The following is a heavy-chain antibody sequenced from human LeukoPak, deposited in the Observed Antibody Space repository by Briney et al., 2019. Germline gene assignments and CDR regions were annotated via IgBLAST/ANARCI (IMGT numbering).Heavy chain of an antibody. V-gene: IGHV3-53*01. CDR2: IYSGGST. J-gene: IGHJ4*02. Sequence: GGSLRLFCAASGFTVSSNYMSWVRQAPGKGLEWVSVIYSGGSTYYADSVKGRFTISRDNSKNTLYLQMNSLRTEDTAVYYCAKGYYDILTGYRTSGSYYFDYWGQGTLVTVSS. CDR1: GFTVSSNY. CDR3: AKGYYDILTGYRTSGSYYFDY. D-gene: IGHD3-9*01.